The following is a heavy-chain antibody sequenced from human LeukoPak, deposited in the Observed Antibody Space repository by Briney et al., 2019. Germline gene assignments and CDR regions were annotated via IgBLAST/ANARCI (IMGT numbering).Heavy chain of an antibody. D-gene: IGHD2-2*01. Sequence: GASVKVSCKASGGTFSSYAISWVRQAPGQGLEWMGGIIPIFGTANYAQKFQGRVTITADESTSTAYMELSSLRSEDTAVYYCAARGSTHLGVTFDYWAREPWSPSPQ. CDR3: AARGSTHLGVTFDY. CDR1: GGTFSSYA. V-gene: IGHV1-69*13. J-gene: IGHJ4*02. CDR2: IIPIFGTA.